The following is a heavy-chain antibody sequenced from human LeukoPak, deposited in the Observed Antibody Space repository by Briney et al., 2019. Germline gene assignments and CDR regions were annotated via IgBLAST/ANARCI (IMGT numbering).Heavy chain of an antibody. CDR2: INHSGST. Sequence: PSETLSLTCAVYGGSFSGYYWSWIRQPPGKGLEWIGEINHSGSTNYNPSLKSRVTISVDTSKNQFSLKLSSVTAADTAVYYCARLAGGIQIAPAGTASSKDYYYYYMDVWGKGTTVTVSS. V-gene: IGHV4-34*01. CDR3: ARLAGGIQIAPAGTASSKDYYYYYMDV. D-gene: IGHD6-13*01. CDR1: GGSFSGYY. J-gene: IGHJ6*03.